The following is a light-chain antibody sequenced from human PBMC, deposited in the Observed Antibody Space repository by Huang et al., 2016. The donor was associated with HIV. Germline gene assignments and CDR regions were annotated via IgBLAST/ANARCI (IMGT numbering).Light chain of an antibody. CDR1: QSSSTY. J-gene: IGKJ5*01. Sequence: DIQMTQSPSSLSASVGDRVTITCRASQSSSTYLNWYQQKPGKVPTLLIYAASNLQSGVPSSFSGSGSGTDFALTISSLQSEDFATYYCQQSYSNSFTFGQGTRLEIK. CDR2: AAS. V-gene: IGKV1-39*01. CDR3: QQSYSNSFT.